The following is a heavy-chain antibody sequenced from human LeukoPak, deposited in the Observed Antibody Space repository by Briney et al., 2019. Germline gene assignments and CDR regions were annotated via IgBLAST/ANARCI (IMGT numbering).Heavy chain of an antibody. D-gene: IGHD2-15*01. Sequence: SETLSLTCTVSGYSISSGYYWGWIRQPPGKGLEWIGSIYHSGSTYYNPSLKSRVTISVDTSMHQFSLRLISVTAADTAVYYCARQPCSGGICYLFDYWGQGTLVPVSS. CDR3: ARQPCSGGICYLFDY. J-gene: IGHJ4*02. CDR2: IYHSGST. CDR1: GYSISSGYY. V-gene: IGHV4-38-2*02.